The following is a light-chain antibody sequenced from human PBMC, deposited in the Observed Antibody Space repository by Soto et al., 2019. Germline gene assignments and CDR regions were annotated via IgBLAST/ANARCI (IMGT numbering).Light chain of an antibody. Sequence: EIVLTQSPGTLSLSPGERATLSCGASQSVSSYLAWYQQKPGQAPRLLIYDASNRATGIPARFSGSGSGTDFTLTVSSLEPEDFAVYYCQQRSNWRITFGQGTRLEIK. J-gene: IGKJ5*01. CDR1: QSVSSY. CDR3: QQRSNWRIT. CDR2: DAS. V-gene: IGKV3-11*01.